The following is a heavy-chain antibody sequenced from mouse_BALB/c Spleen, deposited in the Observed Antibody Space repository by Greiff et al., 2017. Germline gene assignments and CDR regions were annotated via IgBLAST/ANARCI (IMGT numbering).Heavy chain of an antibody. Sequence: LVAPSQSLSITCTVSGFSLTSYGVHWVRQPPGKGLEWLGVIWAGGSTNYNSALMSRLSISKDNSKSQVFLKMNSLQTDDTAMYYCARGYYGNYYAMDYWGQGTSVTVSS. CDR2: IWAGGST. D-gene: IGHD2-1*01. CDR1: GFSLTSYG. J-gene: IGHJ4*01. CDR3: ARGYYGNYYAMDY. V-gene: IGHV2-9*02.